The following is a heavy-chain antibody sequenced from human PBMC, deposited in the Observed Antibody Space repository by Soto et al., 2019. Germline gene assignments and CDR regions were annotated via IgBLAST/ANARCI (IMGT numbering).Heavy chain of an antibody. CDR3: ARAYYYYGSGRYYGLAGHDAFYI. CDR2: INHSGST. J-gene: IGHJ3*02. D-gene: IGHD3-10*01. Sequence: SETLSLTCAVYGGSFSGYYWSWIRQPPGKGLEWIGEINHSGSTNYNPSLKSRVTISVDTSKNQFSLKLSSVTAADTAVYYCARAYYYYGSGRYYGLAGHDAFYIWGQGTMLPVSS. CDR1: GGSFSGYY. V-gene: IGHV4-34*01.